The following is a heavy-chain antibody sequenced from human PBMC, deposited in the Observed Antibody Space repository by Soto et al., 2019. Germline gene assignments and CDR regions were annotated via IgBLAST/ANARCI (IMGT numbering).Heavy chain of an antibody. CDR3: ARQADYGEYDEAFDI. D-gene: IGHD4-17*01. CDR2: INYSGST. Sequence: QVQLQESGPGLVKPSQTLSLTCTVSGGSISSGGYYWSWIRQHPGKGLEWIGYINYSGSTYYNPSLRSRVTVSVDTSKNQFSLKLSSVTAADTAVYYCARQADYGEYDEAFDICGQGTMVTVSS. CDR1: GGSISSGGYY. J-gene: IGHJ3*02. V-gene: IGHV4-31*03.